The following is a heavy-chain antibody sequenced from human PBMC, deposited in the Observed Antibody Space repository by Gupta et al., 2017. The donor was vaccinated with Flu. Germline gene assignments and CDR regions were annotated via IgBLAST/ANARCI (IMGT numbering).Heavy chain of an antibody. CDR3: ARAGSWYGAWFDP. Sequence: QVPLRESGPSLVKTSETLSLTCPVSGGTISSYYYNWIRQSAENTLEWIGRVYVGGDANYNPSLRNRVAMSVDKSQNQISLTLMSATAADTAIYFCARAGSWYGAWFDPWGQGISVTVSP. CDR1: GGTISSYY. V-gene: IGHV4-4*07. J-gene: IGHJ5*02. CDR2: VYVGGDA. D-gene: IGHD6-19*01.